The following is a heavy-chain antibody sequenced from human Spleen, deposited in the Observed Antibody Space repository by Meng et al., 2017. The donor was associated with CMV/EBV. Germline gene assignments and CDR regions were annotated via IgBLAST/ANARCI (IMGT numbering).Heavy chain of an antibody. J-gene: IGHJ4*02. D-gene: IGHD6-19*01. CDR2: ISSDGNSR. CDR3: ARGQLAGDATDDY. Sequence: GGSLRLSCEASGFTFSYYAMHWVRQAPGKGLDWVSVISSDGNSRFYADSVKGRFTISRDDSKNMFYLQMNSLRVEDTGVYYCARGQLAGDATDDYWGQGTLVTVSS. CDR1: GFTFSYYA. V-gene: IGHV3-30*04.